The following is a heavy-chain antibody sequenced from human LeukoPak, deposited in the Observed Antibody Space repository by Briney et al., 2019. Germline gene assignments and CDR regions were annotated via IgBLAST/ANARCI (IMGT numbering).Heavy chain of an antibody. CDR2: IYYSGST. V-gene: IGHV4-59*01. CDR1: GGPISSYY. CDR3: AREHYCGGDCYSVD. J-gene: IGHJ4*02. D-gene: IGHD2-21*01. Sequence: SETLSLTCTVSGGPISSYYWSWIRQPPGKGLEWIGYIYYSGSTNYNPSLKSRVTISEATSKNQFSLKLSSVTAADTAVYYCAREHYCGGDCYSVDWGQGTLVTVSS.